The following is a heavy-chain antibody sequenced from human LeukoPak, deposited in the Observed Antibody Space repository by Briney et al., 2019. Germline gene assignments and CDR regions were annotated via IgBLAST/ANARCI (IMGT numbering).Heavy chain of an antibody. J-gene: IGHJ4*02. CDR3: ARGSDDYYDSSGYYGS. V-gene: IGHV4-31*03. Sequence: SQTLSLTCTVSGGSISSGGYYWSWIRQHPGKGLGWIGYIYYSGSTYYNPSLKSRVTISVDTSKNQFSLKLSSVTAADTAVYYCARGSDDYYDSSGYYGSWGQGTLVTVSS. CDR2: IYYSGST. CDR1: GGSISSGGYY. D-gene: IGHD3-22*01.